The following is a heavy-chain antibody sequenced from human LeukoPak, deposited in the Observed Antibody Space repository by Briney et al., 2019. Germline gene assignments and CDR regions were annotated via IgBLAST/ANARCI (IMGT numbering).Heavy chain of an antibody. Sequence: LSLTCTVSGGSISGNYWSWIRQAPGKGLEWVSYISSSGSTIYYADSVKGRFTISRDNAKNSLYLQMNSLRVEDTAVYYCARVGAMHYDFWSGYYPIDYWGQGTLVTVSS. V-gene: IGHV3-11*04. CDR2: ISSSGSTI. J-gene: IGHJ4*02. CDR3: ARVGAMHYDFWSGYYPIDY. CDR1: GGSISGNY. D-gene: IGHD3-3*01.